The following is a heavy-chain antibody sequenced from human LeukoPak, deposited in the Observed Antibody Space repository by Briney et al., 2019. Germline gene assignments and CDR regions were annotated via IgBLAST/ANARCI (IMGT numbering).Heavy chain of an antibody. CDR1: GGSISTYY. V-gene: IGHV4-59*01. J-gene: IGHJ6*02. D-gene: IGHD3-10*01. CDR3: ARADGSGSFYNGNYYHYYAMDV. CDR2: IFYSGST. Sequence: SETLSLTCSVSGGSISTYYWSWIRQPPGKGLEWIGDIFYSGSTNYNPSLKSRVTISVDTSRNQFSLKLSSVTAADTAVYYCARADGSGSFYNGNYYHYYAMDVWGQGTTVTVSS.